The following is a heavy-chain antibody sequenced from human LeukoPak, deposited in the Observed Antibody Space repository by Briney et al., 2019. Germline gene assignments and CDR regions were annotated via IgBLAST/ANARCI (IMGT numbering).Heavy chain of an antibody. J-gene: IGHJ4*02. CDR1: GYTFSSYG. CDR2: INAGNADT. CDR3: ARELWNGEFDY. D-gene: IGHD1-1*01. Sequence: GASVKVSCKASGYTFSSYGMHWVRQAPGQRLEWMGMINAGNADTNYPRKFQGRVTITRDTSASTAYMELSSLGSEDTAVYYCARELWNGEFDYWGQGTLVTVSS. V-gene: IGHV1-3*01.